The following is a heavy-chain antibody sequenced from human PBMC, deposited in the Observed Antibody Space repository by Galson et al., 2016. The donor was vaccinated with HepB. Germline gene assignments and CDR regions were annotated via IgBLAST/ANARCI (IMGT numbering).Heavy chain of an antibody. D-gene: IGHD3-9*01. V-gene: IGHV1-46*01. CDR3: ARGRLAFFDWGGGWFDP. CDR2: INPSGGST. J-gene: IGHJ5*02. CDR1: GYTFTSYY. Sequence: SVKVSCKASGYTFTSYYMHWVRLAPGQGLEWMGIINPSGGSTSYAQKFQGRVTMTRDTSTSTVYMELSSLRSEDTAIYYCARGRLAFFDWGGGWFDPWGQGTLVTVSS.